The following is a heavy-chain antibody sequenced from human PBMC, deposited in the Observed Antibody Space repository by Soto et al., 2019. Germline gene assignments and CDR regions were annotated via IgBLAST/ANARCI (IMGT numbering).Heavy chain of an antibody. Sequence: VQLLESGGGLVQPGESLRLSCAASGFTFSTYVMSWVRQAPGKGLEWVSGISGTGYTYYADSVKGRFTLSRDNSKNTLYLQINNLRAEDTAVYYCATLYDYIWGSYRRPPYYFDYWGQGTLVTVSS. J-gene: IGHJ4*02. D-gene: IGHD3-16*02. CDR3: ATLYDYIWGSYRRPPYYFDY. CDR1: GFTFSTYV. CDR2: ISGTGYT. V-gene: IGHV3-23*01.